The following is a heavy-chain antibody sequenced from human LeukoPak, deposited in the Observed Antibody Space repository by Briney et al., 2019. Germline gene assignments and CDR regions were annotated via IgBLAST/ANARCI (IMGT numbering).Heavy chain of an antibody. J-gene: IGHJ5*02. Sequence: ASVKVSCKASGYTLTDYYMHWVRQAPGQGLEWMGWINPNSGGTNYAQHFQGRVTMTRDTSISTANMELRSLRPDDTAVYYCARGGCSGGICYSSWLDPWGQGTLVTVSS. V-gene: IGHV1-2*02. CDR2: INPNSGGT. CDR3: ARGGCSGGICYSSWLDP. CDR1: GYTLTDYY. D-gene: IGHD2-15*01.